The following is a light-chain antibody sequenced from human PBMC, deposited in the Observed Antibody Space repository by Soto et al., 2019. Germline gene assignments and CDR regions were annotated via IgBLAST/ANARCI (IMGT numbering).Light chain of an antibody. Sequence: DIQMTQSPSSLSASVGDRVTITCRASQGISDYLAWYQQRPGKVPKLLIYDASTLQSGVPSRFSGSRSGTDFTLTISSLQPEDVATYYCQKYHSAPYTFGQGTKLEI. CDR3: QKYHSAPYT. V-gene: IGKV1-27*01. CDR1: QGISDY. J-gene: IGKJ2*01. CDR2: DAS.